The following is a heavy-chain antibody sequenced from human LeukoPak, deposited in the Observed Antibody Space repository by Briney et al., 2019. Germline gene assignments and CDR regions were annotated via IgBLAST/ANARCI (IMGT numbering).Heavy chain of an antibody. CDR1: GVSISSYY. J-gene: IGHJ4*02. D-gene: IGHD5-24*01. CDR2: IYYSGST. CDR3: ARGGMAFDY. Sequence: SETLSLTGTVSGVSISSYYWSWIRQPPGKGLEWIGYIYYSGSTNYNPSLKSRVTISVDTSKNQFSLKLSSVTAADTAVYYCARGGMAFDYWGQGTLVTVSS. V-gene: IGHV4-59*01.